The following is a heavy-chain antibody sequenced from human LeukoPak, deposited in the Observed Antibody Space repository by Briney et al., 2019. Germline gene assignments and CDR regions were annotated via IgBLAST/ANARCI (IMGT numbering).Heavy chain of an antibody. J-gene: IGHJ4*02. CDR2: ISGSGGST. CDR3: AKDPYYYDSSGYPSYYFDY. CDR1: GFTFSSYA. V-gene: IGHV3-23*01. Sequence: HPGGSLRLSCAASGFTFSSYAMSWVRQAPGKGLEWVSAISGSGGSTYYADSVKGRFTISRDNSKNTLYLQMNSLRAEDTAVYYCAKDPYYYDSSGYPSYYFDYWGQGTLVTVSS. D-gene: IGHD3-22*01.